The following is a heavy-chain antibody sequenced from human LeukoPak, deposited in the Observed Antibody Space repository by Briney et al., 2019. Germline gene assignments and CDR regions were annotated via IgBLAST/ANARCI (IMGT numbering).Heavy chain of an antibody. J-gene: IGHJ6*02. V-gene: IGHV4-34*01. CDR1: GGSFSGYY. Sequence: SETLSLTCAVYGGSFSGYYWSWIRQPPGKGLEWIGEINHSGSTNYNPSLKSRVTISVDTSKNQFSLKLSSVTAADTAVYYCARELGGASDSYGTYYYYYGMDVWGQGTTVTVSS. CDR3: ARELGGASDSYGTYYYYYGMDV. CDR2: INHSGST. D-gene: IGHD5-18*01.